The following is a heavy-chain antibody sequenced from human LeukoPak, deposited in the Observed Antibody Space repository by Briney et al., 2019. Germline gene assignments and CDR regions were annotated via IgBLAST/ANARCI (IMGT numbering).Heavy chain of an antibody. D-gene: IGHD1-26*01. CDR1: GFTFSSYA. J-gene: IGHJ4*02. CDR2: ISASGHAT. Sequence: GGSLRLSCAASGFTFSSYAMSWARQAPGKGLEAPGKGLEWVSTISASGHATYYPDSVRGRFTISRDNSKNTLHLQMDSLRAEDSALYYCAKWPEGATPKFHHWGQGTLVTVSS. CDR3: AKWPEGATPKFHH. V-gene: IGHV3-23*01.